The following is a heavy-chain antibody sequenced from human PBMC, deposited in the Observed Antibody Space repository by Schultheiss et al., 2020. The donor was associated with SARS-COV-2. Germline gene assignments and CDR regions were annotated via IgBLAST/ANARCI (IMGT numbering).Heavy chain of an antibody. J-gene: IGHJ6*02. CDR3: AREWYSYGMDV. Sequence: SQTLSLTCAVYGGSFSGYYWSWIRQPPGKGLEWIGEINHSGSTNYNPSLKSRVTISVDTSKNQFSLKLSSVTAADTAVYYCAREWYSYGMDVWGQGTTVTVSS. CDR1: GGSFSGYY. CDR2: INHSGST. D-gene: IGHD2-8*01. V-gene: IGHV4-34*01.